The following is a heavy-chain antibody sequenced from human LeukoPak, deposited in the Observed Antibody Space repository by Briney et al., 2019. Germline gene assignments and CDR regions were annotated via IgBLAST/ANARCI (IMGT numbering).Heavy chain of an antibody. V-gene: IGHV4-39*01. CDR3: ARHDPTTVVTYDAFDI. Sequence: KASETLSLTCTVSGGSISSSSYYWGWIRQPPGKGLEWIGSIYYSGSTYYNPSLKSRVTISVDTSKNQFSLKLSSVTAADTAVYYCARHDPTTVVTYDAFDIWGQGTMVTVSS. J-gene: IGHJ3*02. D-gene: IGHD4-23*01. CDR1: GGSISSSSYY. CDR2: IYYSGST.